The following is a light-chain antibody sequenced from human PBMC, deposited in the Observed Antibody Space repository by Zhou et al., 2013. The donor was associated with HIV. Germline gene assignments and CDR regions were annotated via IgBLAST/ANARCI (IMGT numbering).Light chain of an antibody. CDR3: QQAQSFPHT. CDR1: EDISSW. CDR2: AAS. J-gene: IGKJ4*01. V-gene: IGKV1-12*01. Sequence: DIQMTQSPSSVSASVGDTVTITCRASEDISSWLAWYQHAPGRGPKLLIYAASKLQGGVPSRFSGSGSGTDFTLTISGLQSDDFATYYCQQAQSFPHTFGGGTRVEIK.